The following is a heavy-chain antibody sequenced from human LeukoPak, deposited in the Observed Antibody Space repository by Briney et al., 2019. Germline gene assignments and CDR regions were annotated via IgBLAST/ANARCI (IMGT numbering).Heavy chain of an antibody. CDR3: ARAPTYGSGSYAIDP. D-gene: IGHD3-10*01. Sequence: SETLSLTCTVSGGSISSGDYYWSWIRQPPGKGLEWIGDIYYSGSTYYHPSLKSRVTISVDTSKNQFSLKLSSVTAADTAVYYCARAPTYGSGSYAIDPWGQGTLVTVSS. J-gene: IGHJ5*02. CDR2: IYYSGST. CDR1: GGSISSGDYY. V-gene: IGHV4-30-4*08.